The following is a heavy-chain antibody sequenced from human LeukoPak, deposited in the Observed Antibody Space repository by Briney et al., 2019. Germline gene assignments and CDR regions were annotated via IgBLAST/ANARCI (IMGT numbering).Heavy chain of an antibody. CDR3: AKRGPGSPQSGKYYFDY. J-gene: IGHJ4*02. Sequence: GGSLRLSCAASGFTFSTYGITWVRQAPGKGLEWVSAISGRADLTFYADSVKGRFTISRDNSKNTLYLQMNSLRAEDTAVYCRAKRGPGSPQSGKYYFDYWGQGTLVTVSS. D-gene: IGHD3-10*01. CDR2: ISGRADLT. CDR1: GFTFSTYG. V-gene: IGHV3-23*01.